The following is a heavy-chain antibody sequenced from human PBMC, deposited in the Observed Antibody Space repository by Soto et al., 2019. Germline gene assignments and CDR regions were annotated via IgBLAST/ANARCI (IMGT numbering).Heavy chain of an antibody. V-gene: IGHV3-33*01. CDR3: ARDRRDCRDFWSGCPTHCYYYGMDV. CDR2: IWYDGSNK. CDR1: GFTFISYG. Sequence: GGSLRLSCGASGFTFISYGMHWVRQAPGKGLEWVAVIWYDGSNKYYADSVKGRFTISRDKSKNTLYLQMNSLRAEDTAVYYCARDRRDCRDFWSGCPTHCYYYGMDVWGQGTTVTVSS. J-gene: IGHJ6*02. D-gene: IGHD3-3*01.